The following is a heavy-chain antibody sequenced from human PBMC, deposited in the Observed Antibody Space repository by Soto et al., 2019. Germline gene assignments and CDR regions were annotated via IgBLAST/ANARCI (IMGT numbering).Heavy chain of an antibody. J-gene: IGHJ4*02. CDR3: ARETSAAWPYYLDY. Sequence: GGSLRLSCAASGFTFSTYWMSWVRQAPGKGLEWVANIKQDGGERYYLDSVKGRFTISRDNAKNSLYLQMNSLRAEDTAVYYCARETSAAWPYYLDYWGQGTLVTVSS. CDR1: GFTFSTYW. CDR2: IKQDGGER. D-gene: IGHD3-10*01. V-gene: IGHV3-7*01.